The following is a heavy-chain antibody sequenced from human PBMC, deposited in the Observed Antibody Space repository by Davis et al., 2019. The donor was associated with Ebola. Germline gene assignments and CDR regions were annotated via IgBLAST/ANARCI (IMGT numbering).Heavy chain of an antibody. CDR1: GFTFSSYA. CDR2: ISYDGSNK. J-gene: IGHJ6*02. D-gene: IGHD3-10*01. V-gene: IGHV3-30-3*01. CDR3: ARDFGREGYYYYYGMDV. Sequence: GGSLRLSCAASGFTFSSYAMHWVRQAPGKRLEWVAVISYDGSNKYYADSVKGRFTISRDNSKNTLYLQMNSLRAEDTAVYYCARDFGREGYYYYYGMDVWGQGTTVTVSS.